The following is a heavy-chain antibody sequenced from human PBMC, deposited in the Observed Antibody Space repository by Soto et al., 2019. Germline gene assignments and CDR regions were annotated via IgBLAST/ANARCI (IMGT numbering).Heavy chain of an antibody. CDR2: ISSSRSVI. J-gene: IGHJ6*03. D-gene: IGHD2-2*01. Sequence: EVQLVESGGGLVQPGGSLRLSCATSGFILSDCAMNWVRQAPGKGLEWVSYISSSRSVIDYADSVKGRFTVSRYNARYSLYLKMNGLRADDSAVYSCGRVLCSSANWFYYMDVWGKGTPVTVSS. V-gene: IGHV3-48*04. CDR1: GFILSDCA. CDR3: GRVLCSSANWFYYMDV.